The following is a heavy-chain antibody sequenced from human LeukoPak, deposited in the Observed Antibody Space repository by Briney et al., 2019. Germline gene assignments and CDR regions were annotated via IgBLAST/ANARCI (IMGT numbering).Heavy chain of an antibody. CDR1: GFTFSSFS. D-gene: IGHD6-13*01. CDR2: ISSSSSTI. V-gene: IGHV3-48*01. Sequence: PGGSLRLSCAASGFTFSSFSMNWVRQAPGKGLEWVSYISSSSSTIYYADSVKGRSTISRDNAKNSLYLQMNSLRAEDTAVYYCAKDPPSSWYWYYYYMDVWGKGTTVTISS. CDR3: AKDPPSSWYWYYYYMDV. J-gene: IGHJ6*03.